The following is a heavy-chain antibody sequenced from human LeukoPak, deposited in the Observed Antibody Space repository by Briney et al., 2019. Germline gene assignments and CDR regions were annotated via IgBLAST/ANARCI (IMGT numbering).Heavy chain of an antibody. V-gene: IGHV3-23*01. CDR2: ISGNTATI. J-gene: IGHJ4*02. D-gene: IGHD2-21*02. Sequence: PGGSLRLSCTASGFTFNNYGMSWVRQAPGKGLEWVAGISGNTATINYAAPVKGRFTISRENSKNTLYLQMNSLRGDDTAVYYCAKRLGDPLAFDYWGQGTLVTVSS. CDR1: GFTFNNYG. CDR3: AKRLGDPLAFDY.